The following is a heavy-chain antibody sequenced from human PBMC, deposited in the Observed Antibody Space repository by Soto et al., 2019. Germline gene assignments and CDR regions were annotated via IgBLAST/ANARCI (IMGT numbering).Heavy chain of an antibody. D-gene: IGHD6-13*01. J-gene: IGHJ5*02. CDR2: IYISGSS. CDR1: NGSISNFY. V-gene: IGHV4-4*07. CDR3: ARSSHKESWFDP. Sequence: QVQLQESGPGLVKPSETLSLSCTVSNGSISNFYWHWIRHPPGKRLEWIGRIYISGSSSYNPSLRSRVTMSVDASKNQFSLKLNSVTAADTAVYYCARSSHKESWFDPWGQGTLVTVSS.